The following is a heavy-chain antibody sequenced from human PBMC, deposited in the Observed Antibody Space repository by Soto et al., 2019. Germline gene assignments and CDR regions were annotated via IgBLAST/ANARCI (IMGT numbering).Heavy chain of an antibody. CDR3: ARLYSSSWYGDY. V-gene: IGHV4-39*01. D-gene: IGHD6-13*01. CDR2: IYYSGST. J-gene: IGHJ4*02. CDR1: GGSISSSSYY. Sequence: LETLSLTCTVSGGSISSSSYYWGWIRQPPGKGLEWIGSIYYSGSTYYNPSLKSRVTISVDTSKNQFSLKLSSVTAADTAVYYCARLYSSSWYGDYWGQGTLVTVSS.